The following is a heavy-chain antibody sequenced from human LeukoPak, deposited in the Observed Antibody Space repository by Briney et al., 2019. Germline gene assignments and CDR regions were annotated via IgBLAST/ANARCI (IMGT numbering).Heavy chain of an antibody. CDR2: IYYSGST. CDR1: GGSLSSYY. D-gene: IGHD2-15*01. Sequence: SETPSPTCTVSGGSLSSYYWSWIRQPPGEGLEGIGVIYYSGSTNYNPSLKSRVTISVDTSKNQFSLKLSSVTAADTAVYYRARHGYCSGGSCYSGWFDPWGQGTLVTVSS. CDR3: ARHGYCSGGSCYSGWFDP. J-gene: IGHJ5*02. V-gene: IGHV4-59*08.